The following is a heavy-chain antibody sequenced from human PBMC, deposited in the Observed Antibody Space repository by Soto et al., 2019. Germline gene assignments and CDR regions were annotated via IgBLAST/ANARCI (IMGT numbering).Heavy chain of an antibody. D-gene: IGHD6-13*01. J-gene: IGHJ4*02. CDR2: ISGSGGST. CDR1: GFTFSSYA. Sequence: RLGGSLRLSCAASGFTFSSYAMSWVRQAPGKGLEWVSAISGSGGSTYYADSVKGRFTISRDNSKNTLYLQMNSLRAEDTAVYYCAKDLELAQLANFDYWGQGTLVTVSS. CDR3: AKDLELAQLANFDY. V-gene: IGHV3-23*01.